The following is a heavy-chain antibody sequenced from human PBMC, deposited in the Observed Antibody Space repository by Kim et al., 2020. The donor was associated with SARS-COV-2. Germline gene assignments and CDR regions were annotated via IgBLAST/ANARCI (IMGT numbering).Heavy chain of an antibody. Sequence: SVKVSCKASGGTFSSYAISWVRQAPGQGLEWMGGIIPIFGTANYAQKFQGRVTITADESTSTAYMELSSLRSEDTAVYYCARVRKGIGTSYYYYGMDVWGQGTTVTVSS. J-gene: IGHJ6*02. V-gene: IGHV1-69*13. D-gene: IGHD2-15*01. CDR3: ARVRKGIGTSYYYYGMDV. CDR2: IIPIFGTA. CDR1: GGTFSSYA.